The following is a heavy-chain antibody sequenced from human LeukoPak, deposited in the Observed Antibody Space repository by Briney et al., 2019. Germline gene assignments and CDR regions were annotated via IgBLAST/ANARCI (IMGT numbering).Heavy chain of an antibody. V-gene: IGHV3-30-3*01. D-gene: IGHD3-3*01. CDR1: GFTFSRYW. Sequence: GGSLRLSCVASGFTFSRYWMSWVRQAPGKGLEWVAVISYDGSNKYYADSVKGRFTISRDNSKNTLYLQMNSLRAEDTAVYYCARVEHELRFLEWLYHWGQGTLVTVSS. J-gene: IGHJ5*02. CDR3: ARVEHELRFLEWLYH. CDR2: ISYDGSNK.